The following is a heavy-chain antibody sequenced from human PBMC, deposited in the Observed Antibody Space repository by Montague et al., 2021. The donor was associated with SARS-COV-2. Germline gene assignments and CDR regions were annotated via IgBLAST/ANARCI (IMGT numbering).Heavy chain of an antibody. J-gene: IGHJ4*02. CDR3: ARRGDMAITPPDH. Sequence: SETLSLTCTVSGDSLHRSAYYWGWFRRPPGKGLEWVASVYYGTTTYNRSLKSGVIISVDTSTNQFSLELYSVTAADTAVYFCARRGDMAITPPDHWGQGTWVTVSS. CDR1: GDSLHRSAYY. V-gene: IGHV4-39*01. D-gene: IGHD1-14*01. CDR2: VYYGTT.